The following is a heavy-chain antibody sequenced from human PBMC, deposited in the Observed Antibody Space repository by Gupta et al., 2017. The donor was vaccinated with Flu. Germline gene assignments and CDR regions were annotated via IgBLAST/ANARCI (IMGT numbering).Heavy chain of an antibody. CDR3: ARGVGSIFGVIPGCEY. CDR1: SINSGIYD. J-gene: IGHJ4*02. CDR2: IYHSGFT. V-gene: IGHV4-31*02. Sequence: SINSGIYDWSWIGQSQGKGLEWIGYIYHSGFTHSNPSLKSRFSTSVDTSTNQFSLNLTDVXAXDTAVYXCARGVGSIFGVIPGCEYWGQGAQVTVSS. D-gene: IGHD3-3*02.